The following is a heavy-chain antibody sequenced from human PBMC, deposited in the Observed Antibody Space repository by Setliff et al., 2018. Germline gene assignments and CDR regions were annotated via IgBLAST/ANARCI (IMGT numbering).Heavy chain of an antibody. CDR1: GYSISSDYI. J-gene: IGHJ4*02. V-gene: IGHV4-38-2*02. CDR2: IGHTGSI. D-gene: IGHD2-21*02. Sequence: TSETLSLTCTVSGYSISSDYIWGWIRQPPGKGLEWVGNIGHTGSINYNPSLKSRLTISRDTSKNQVSLKLNSVTATDAAVYYCARDLGHGGDSDYWGQGIQVTVSS. CDR3: ARDLGHGGDSDY.